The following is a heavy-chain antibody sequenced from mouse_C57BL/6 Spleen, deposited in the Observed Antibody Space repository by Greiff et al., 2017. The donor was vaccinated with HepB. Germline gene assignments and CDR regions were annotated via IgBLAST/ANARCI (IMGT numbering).Heavy chain of an antibody. CDR3: AYLHYYAMDD. CDR2: IDPSDSYT. CDR1: GYTFTSYW. J-gene: IGHJ4*01. D-gene: IGHD5-1*01. Sequence: QVQLQQPGAELVKPGASVKLSCKASGYTFTSYWMQWVKQRPGQGLEWIGEIDPSDSYTNYNQKFKGKATLTVDTSSSTAYMQLSSLTSEDSAVYYCAYLHYYAMDDWGQGTAVTVSS. V-gene: IGHV1-50*01.